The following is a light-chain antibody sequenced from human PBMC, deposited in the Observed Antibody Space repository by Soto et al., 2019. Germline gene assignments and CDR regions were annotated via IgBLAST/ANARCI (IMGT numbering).Light chain of an antibody. Sequence: IQLTQSPSSLSASVGDRVSITCRAGQDISSALAWYQQKPGKAPKLLLYDASSLDAGVPSRFSGSGSGTDFTLSITSLRPEDFATYYCQQFNDFPLTFGGGTKVQIK. V-gene: IGKV1D-13*01. CDR3: QQFNDFPLT. J-gene: IGKJ4*01. CDR1: QDISSA. CDR2: DAS.